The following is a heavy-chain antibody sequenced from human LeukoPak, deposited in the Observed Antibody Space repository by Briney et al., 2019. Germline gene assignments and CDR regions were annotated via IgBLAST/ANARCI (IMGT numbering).Heavy chain of an antibody. Sequence: SETLSLTCTVSGGSISSSSYCWGWIRQPPGKGLEWIGSIYYSGSTYYNPSLKSRVTISVDTSKNQFSLKLSSVTAADTAVYYCATHVDTDPLDYWGQGTLVTVSS. CDR2: IYYSGST. CDR1: GGSISSSSYC. V-gene: IGHV4-39*01. D-gene: IGHD5-18*01. CDR3: ATHVDTDPLDY. J-gene: IGHJ4*02.